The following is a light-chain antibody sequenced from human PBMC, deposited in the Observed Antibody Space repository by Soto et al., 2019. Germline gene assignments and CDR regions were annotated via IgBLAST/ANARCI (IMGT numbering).Light chain of an antibody. V-gene: IGKV1-39*01. Sequence: DIQMTQSPSSLSAFVGDRVTITCRASQSISTYLNWYQQKPGQAPNLLIYVASSLQSGVPSRFSGSGSGTDFTLTISSFQPEDFATYYCQQCFSPPWTFGHGTKVDFK. CDR3: QQCFSPPWT. CDR2: VAS. J-gene: IGKJ1*01. CDR1: QSISTY.